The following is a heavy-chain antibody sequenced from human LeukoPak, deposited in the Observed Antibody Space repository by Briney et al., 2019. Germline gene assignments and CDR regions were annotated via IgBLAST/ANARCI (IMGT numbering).Heavy chain of an antibody. D-gene: IGHD6-13*01. J-gene: IGHJ5*01. CDR1: GFTFRTYG. CDR3: ARAYSSSWYDF. V-gene: IGHV3-23*01. CDR2: ISGNSVST. Sequence: GGSLRLSCAASGFTFRTYGMSWVRQAPGKGLEWVSGISGNSVSTYYADSVKGRFTTSRDNSKNTLFLQMSSLRAEDTAVYYCARAYSSSWYDFWGQGTLVTVSS.